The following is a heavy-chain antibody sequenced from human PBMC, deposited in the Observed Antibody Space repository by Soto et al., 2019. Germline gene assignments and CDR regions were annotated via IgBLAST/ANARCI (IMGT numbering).Heavy chain of an antibody. CDR1: GGSFSGYY. Sequence: QVQLQQWGAGLLKPSETLSLTCAVYGGSFSGYYWSWIRQPPGKGLEWIGEINHSGSTNYNPSLKSRVTISVDTSKNQFSLKLSSVTAADTAVYYCARGRIVVVTAMYFQHWGKGTLVTVSS. CDR2: INHSGST. D-gene: IGHD2-21*02. CDR3: ARGRIVVVTAMYFQH. J-gene: IGHJ1*01. V-gene: IGHV4-34*01.